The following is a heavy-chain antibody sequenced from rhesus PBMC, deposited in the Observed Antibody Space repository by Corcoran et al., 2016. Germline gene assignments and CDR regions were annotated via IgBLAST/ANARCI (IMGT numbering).Heavy chain of an antibody. Sequence: QVQLQESGPGLVKPSETLSLTCAVSGGSFSSYLWSWIRQPPGKGLEWIGEINGNSGSTNYNPSLKSRVTISKDAAKNQFSLKLSSVTAADTAVYYCARYYGRGYIDYWGQGVLVTVSS. V-gene: IGHV4-80*01. CDR1: GGSFSSYL. CDR3: ARYYGRGYIDY. J-gene: IGHJ4*01. CDR2: INGNSGST. D-gene: IGHD2-39*01.